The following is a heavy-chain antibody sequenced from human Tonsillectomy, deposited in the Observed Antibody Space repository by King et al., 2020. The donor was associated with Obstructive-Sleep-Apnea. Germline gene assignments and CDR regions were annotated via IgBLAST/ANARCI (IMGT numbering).Heavy chain of an antibody. CDR2: ISGSGGST. V-gene: IGHV3-23*04. D-gene: IGHD2-15*01. J-gene: IGHJ4*02. CDR1: GFTFSSYV. CDR3: VKKEAYCSGGSCSLGDY. Sequence: VQLVESGGGLVQPGGSLRLSCAASGFTFSSYVMSWVRQAPGKGLEWVSGISGSGGSTYYADSVKGRFTISRDNSKNTLYLEMNSLRAEDTAVYYCVKKEAYCSGGSCSLGDYWGQGTLVTVSS.